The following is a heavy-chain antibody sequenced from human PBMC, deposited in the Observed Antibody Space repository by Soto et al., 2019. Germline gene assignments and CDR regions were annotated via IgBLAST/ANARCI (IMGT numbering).Heavy chain of an antibody. Sequence: EVQLVESGGGLVQPEGSLRLSCVASGFTFSSYWMHWVRQAPGKGLVWVSSISNDGSSIYADPVKGRFTISRDNAKNTLYLQMNSLRAEDTAVYYCARLPNKSPQNWVQGSLVIVS. V-gene: IGHV3-74*01. J-gene: IGHJ1*01. CDR3: ARLPNKSPQN. CDR2: ISNDGSS. CDR1: GFTFSSYW.